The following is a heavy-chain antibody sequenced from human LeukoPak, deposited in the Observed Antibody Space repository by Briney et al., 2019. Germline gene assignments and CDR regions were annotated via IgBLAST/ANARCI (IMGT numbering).Heavy chain of an antibody. V-gene: IGHV4-34*01. D-gene: IGHD6-6*01. CDR1: GGSFSGYY. Sequence: SETLSLTCAVYGGSFSGYYWSWIRQPPGKGLEWIGEINHSGSTNYNPSLKSRVTISVDTSKNQFSLKLSSVTAADTAVYYCARAYSSSSRYYFDYWGQGTLVTVSS. CDR2: INHSGST. CDR3: ARAYSSSSRYYFDY. J-gene: IGHJ4*02.